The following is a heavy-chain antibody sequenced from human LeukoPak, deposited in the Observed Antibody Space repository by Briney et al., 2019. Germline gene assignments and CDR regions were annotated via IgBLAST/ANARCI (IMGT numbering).Heavy chain of an antibody. CDR1: GFIFSSYS. V-gene: IGHV3-21*01. D-gene: IGHD5-18*01. CDR3: ARGGQRGYSY. CDR2: ISSSSSYI. Sequence: GGSLRLSCAASGFIFSSYSMNWVRQAPGKGLEWVSSISSSSSYIYYADSVKGRFTISRDNAKNSLYLQMNSLRAEDTAVYYCARGGQRGYSYWGQGTLVTVSS. J-gene: IGHJ4*02.